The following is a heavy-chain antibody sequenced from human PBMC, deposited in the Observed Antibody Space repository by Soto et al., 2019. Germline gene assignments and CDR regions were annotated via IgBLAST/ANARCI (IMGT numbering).Heavy chain of an antibody. J-gene: IGHJ6*02. V-gene: IGHV3-23*01. D-gene: IGHD2-2*01. CDR2: ISGSGGNT. CDR1: GFTFSTYA. CDR3: ATRRDASYYYYGMDV. Sequence: EVQLLESGGGLVQPGGSLRLSCAASGFTFSTYAMTWVRQAPGKGLEWVSAISGSGGNTYYADSVKGRFTISRDNSKNTLFLQMNSVRAEDTAVYYCATRRDASYYYYGMDVWGQGTTVTVSS.